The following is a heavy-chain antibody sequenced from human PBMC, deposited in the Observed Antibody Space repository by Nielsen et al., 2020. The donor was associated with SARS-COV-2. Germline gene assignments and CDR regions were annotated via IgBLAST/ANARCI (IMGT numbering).Heavy chain of an antibody. Sequence: GESLKISCVVSGFNFRGYWMTWVRQAPGKGLEWVSYTSGSDVDTNYVDSVKGRFTVSRDNAKNSLYLQMNSLRAEDTAVYYCARDLGSGRFSVLDSWGQGTLVTVSS. V-gene: IGHV3-11*05. J-gene: IGHJ4*02. CDR2: TSGSDVDT. CDR1: GFNFRGYW. CDR3: ARDLGSGRFSVLDS. D-gene: IGHD1-26*01.